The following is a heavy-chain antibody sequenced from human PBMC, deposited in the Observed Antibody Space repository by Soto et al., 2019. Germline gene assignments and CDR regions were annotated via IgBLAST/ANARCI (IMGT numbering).Heavy chain of an antibody. CDR3: ARDLYRVEVAGTDAFDI. V-gene: IGHV3-33*01. J-gene: IGHJ3*02. Sequence: QVQLVESVGGVVQPGRSLRLSCAASGFTFSSYGMHWVRQAPGKGLEWVAVIWYDGSNKYYADSVKGRFTISRDNPKNTLFLQMNRLRSEDTAVYYCARDLYRVEVAGTDAFDIWGQGTMVTVSS. D-gene: IGHD6-19*01. CDR1: GFTFSSYG. CDR2: IWYDGSNK.